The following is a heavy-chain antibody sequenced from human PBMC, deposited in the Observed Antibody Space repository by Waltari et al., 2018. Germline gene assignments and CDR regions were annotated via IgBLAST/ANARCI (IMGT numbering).Heavy chain of an antibody. CDR2: IDQSGGT. CDR3: ARGNVGYFQH. D-gene: IGHD6-13*01. V-gene: IGHV4-34*01. Sequence: VQLQQLGAGLFTPSETLSLPCAVYGGSLSGYYWSCFSQPPGKGLEWIGEIDQSGGTKDSQSCKRRVTISVDTSKMQFSLKLASVTAADTAVYYFARGNVGYFQHWGQGTLVSVSS. J-gene: IGHJ1*01. CDR1: GGSLSGYY.